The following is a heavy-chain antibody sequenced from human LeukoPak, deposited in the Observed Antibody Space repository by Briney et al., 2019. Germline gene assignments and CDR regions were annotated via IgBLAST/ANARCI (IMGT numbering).Heavy chain of an antibody. D-gene: IGHD6-19*01. CDR2: ISGSVLDT. CDR3: AKETEYSSGWCDY. J-gene: IGHJ4*02. CDR1: GFTFSSFA. V-gene: IGHV3-23*01. Sequence: GGSLRLSCAASGFTFSSFAMTWGRQAPGKGLEWVSSISGSVLDTYYADSVKGRFTISRDDSKSTLYLRLNSLRDEDTAIYYCAKETEYSSGWCDYWGQGTLVTVSS.